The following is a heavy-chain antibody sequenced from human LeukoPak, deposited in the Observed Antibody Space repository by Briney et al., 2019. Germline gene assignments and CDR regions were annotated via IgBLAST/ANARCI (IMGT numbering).Heavy chain of an antibody. V-gene: IGHV3-30*02. Sequence: PGGSLRLSCAASGFTFSSYGMHWVRQAPGKGLEWVAFIRYDGSNKYYADSVKGRFTISRDNSKNTLYLQMNSLRAEDTAVYYCAKDATYYDYVSVPNFDYWGQGTLVTVSS. CDR3: AKDATYYDYVSVPNFDY. D-gene: IGHD3-16*01. CDR1: GFTFSSYG. CDR2: IRYDGSNK. J-gene: IGHJ4*02.